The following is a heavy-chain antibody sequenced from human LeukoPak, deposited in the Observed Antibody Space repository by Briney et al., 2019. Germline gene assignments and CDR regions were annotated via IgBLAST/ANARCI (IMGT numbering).Heavy chain of an antibody. Sequence: AGGSLRLSCAASRFTFSNYGMHWVRQAPGKGLEWVAVIWYDGSNKYYADSVKGRFTISRDNSKNTLYLQMNSLRAEDTAVYYCARDPGRGYTYGYGFDYWGQETLVTVSS. D-gene: IGHD5-18*01. CDR3: ARDPGRGYTYGYGFDY. V-gene: IGHV3-33*01. CDR1: RFTFSNYG. J-gene: IGHJ4*02. CDR2: IWYDGSNK.